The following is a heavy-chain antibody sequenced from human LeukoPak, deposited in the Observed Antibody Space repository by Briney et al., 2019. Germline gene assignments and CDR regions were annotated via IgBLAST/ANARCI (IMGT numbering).Heavy chain of an antibody. Sequence: ASVKVSCKASGGTFSNYAISWVRQAPGQGLEWMGGIIPIFGTANYAQKFQGRVTITADESTSTAYMELSSLRSEDTAVYYCARGRYQLPYYYYYMDVWGKGTTVTISS. CDR3: ARGRYQLPYYYYYMDV. CDR2: IIPIFGTA. J-gene: IGHJ6*03. V-gene: IGHV1-69*13. CDR1: GGTFSNYA. D-gene: IGHD2-2*01.